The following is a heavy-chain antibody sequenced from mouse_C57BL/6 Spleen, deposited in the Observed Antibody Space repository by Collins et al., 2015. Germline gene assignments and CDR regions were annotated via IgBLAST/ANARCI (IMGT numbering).Heavy chain of an antibody. CDR1: GFNIKDDY. J-gene: IGHJ3*01. CDR3: TTYYYGSAWFAY. V-gene: IGHV14-4*01. CDR2: IDPENGDT. D-gene: IGHD1-1*01. Sequence: EVQLQQSGAELVRPGASVKLSRTASGFNIKDDYMHWVKQRPEQGLEWIGWIDPENGDTEYASKFQGKATITADTSSNTAYLQLSSLTSEDTAVYYCTTYYYGSAWFAYWGQGTLVTVSA.